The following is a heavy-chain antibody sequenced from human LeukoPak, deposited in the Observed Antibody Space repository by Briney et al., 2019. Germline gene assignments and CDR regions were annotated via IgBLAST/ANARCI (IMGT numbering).Heavy chain of an antibody. CDR1: GYTFTAYY. V-gene: IGHV1-2*06. CDR2: INPNTGGT. D-gene: IGHD5-18*01. CDR3: ARGYSYSFDY. Sequence: ASVRVSCRASGYTFTAYYMHWVRQAPGQGLEWVGRINPNTGGTNYAQKFQGRVAMTRDTSTSTAYMELSSLRSDDTAVYYCARGYSYSFDYWGQGTLVTVSS. J-gene: IGHJ4*02.